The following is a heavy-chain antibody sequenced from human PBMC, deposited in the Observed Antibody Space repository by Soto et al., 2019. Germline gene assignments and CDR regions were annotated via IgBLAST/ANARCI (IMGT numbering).Heavy chain of an antibody. J-gene: IGHJ3*02. CDR3: AKDPDYDFWSGYYECAFDI. V-gene: IGHV3-23*01. CDR1: GFTFSSYA. CDR2: ISGSGGST. D-gene: IGHD3-3*01. Sequence: GGSLRLSCAASGFTFSSYAMSWVRQAPGKGLEWVSAISGSGGSTYYADSVKGRFTISRDNSKNTLYLQMNSLRAEDTAVYYCAKDPDYDFWSGYYECAFDIWGQGTMVTVSS.